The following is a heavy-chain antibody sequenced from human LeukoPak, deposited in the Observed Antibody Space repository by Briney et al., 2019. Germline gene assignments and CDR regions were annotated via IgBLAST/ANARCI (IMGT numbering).Heavy chain of an antibody. V-gene: IGHV1-69*13. CDR2: IIPIFGTA. CDR3: SGYGGNSAAFDI. CDR1: GGTFSSYA. D-gene: IGHD4-23*01. Sequence: ASVKVSCKASGGTFSSYAISWVRQAPGQGLEWMGGIIPIFGTANYAQKFQGRVTITADESTSTAYMELSSLRSEDTAVYYCSGYGGNSAAFDIWGQGTTVTVSS. J-gene: IGHJ3*02.